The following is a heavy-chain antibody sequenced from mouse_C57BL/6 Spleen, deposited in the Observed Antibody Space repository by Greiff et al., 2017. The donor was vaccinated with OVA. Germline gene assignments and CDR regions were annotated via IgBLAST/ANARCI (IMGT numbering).Heavy chain of an antibody. J-gene: IGHJ4*01. D-gene: IGHD1-3*01. CDR2: IDPNSGGN. Sequence: QVQLQQPGAELVKPGASVKLSCKASGYTFTSYWMHWVKQRPGLGLEWIGRIDPNSGGNKYNEKFKSKATLTVDKPSSTACMQLSILTSDDAAVYYCSRSSGIYYAMDYWGQGTSVTVSS. CDR3: SRSSGIYYAMDY. V-gene: IGHV1-72*01. CDR1: GYTFTSYW.